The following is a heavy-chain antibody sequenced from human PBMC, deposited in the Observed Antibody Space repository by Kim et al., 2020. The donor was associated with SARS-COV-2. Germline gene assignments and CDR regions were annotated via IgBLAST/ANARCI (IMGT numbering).Heavy chain of an antibody. CDR3: ARYRGGAGIDY. J-gene: IGHJ4*02. D-gene: IGHD2-21*01. CDR2: T. V-gene: IGHV4-59*01. Sequence: TNYNPSLKSRVTISVDTPKNQFSLKLSSVTAADTAVYYCARYRGGAGIDYWGQGTLVTVSS.